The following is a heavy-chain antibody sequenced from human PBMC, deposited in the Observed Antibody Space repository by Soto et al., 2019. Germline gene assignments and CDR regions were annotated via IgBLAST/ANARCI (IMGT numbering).Heavy chain of an antibody. J-gene: IGHJ4*02. V-gene: IGHV1-3*01. CDR3: ARDRDSSGWYLGDY. CDR1: GYTFTSYA. D-gene: IGHD6-19*01. Sequence: ASVKVSCKASGYTFTSYAMHWVRQAPGQRLEWMGWINAGNGNTKYSQKFQGRVTITRDTSASTAYMELSSLRSEDTAVYYCARDRDSSGWYLGDYWGQETLVTVSS. CDR2: INAGNGNT.